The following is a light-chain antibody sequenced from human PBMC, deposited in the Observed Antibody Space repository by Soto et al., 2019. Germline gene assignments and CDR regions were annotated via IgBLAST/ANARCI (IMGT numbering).Light chain of an antibody. J-gene: IGKJ1*01. V-gene: IGKV3-20*01. CDR3: QQYVSWT. CDR2: GAS. CDR1: QSISTSH. Sequence: EIVLTQSPGTLSLSPGERATLSCRASQSISTSHLAWYQQKPGQAPRLLIYGASSRATGIPDRFSGSGSGTDFTLTISRLEPEESAIYYCQQYVSWTFGQGTKVEIK.